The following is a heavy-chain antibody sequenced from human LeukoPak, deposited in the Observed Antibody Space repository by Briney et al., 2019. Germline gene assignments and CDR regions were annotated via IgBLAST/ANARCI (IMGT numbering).Heavy chain of an antibody. Sequence: SETLSLTCTVSGGSVSSGSYYWSWIRQPPGKGLEWIGYIYYGGSTNYNPSLKSRVTISVDTSKNQFSLKLSSVTAADTAVYYCARDYGDYGYYYYGMDVWGKGTTVTVSS. CDR2: IYYGGST. V-gene: IGHV4-61*01. D-gene: IGHD4-17*01. CDR1: GGSVSSGSYY. CDR3: ARDYGDYGYYYYGMDV. J-gene: IGHJ6*04.